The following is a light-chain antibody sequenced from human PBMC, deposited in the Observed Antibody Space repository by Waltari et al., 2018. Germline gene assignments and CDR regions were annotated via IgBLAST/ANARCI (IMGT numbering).Light chain of an antibody. V-gene: IGLV3-1*01. CDR3: QAWESSTADVV. J-gene: IGLJ2*01. Sequence: SYELTQPPSVSVSPGQTATITCPGDQLGPKYTYWYQQKPGQSPLLVMYEDTKRPPGIPERFSGSNSGNTATLTISGTHGLDEADYYCQAWESSTADVVFGGGTKLTVL. CDR2: EDT. CDR1: QLGPKY.